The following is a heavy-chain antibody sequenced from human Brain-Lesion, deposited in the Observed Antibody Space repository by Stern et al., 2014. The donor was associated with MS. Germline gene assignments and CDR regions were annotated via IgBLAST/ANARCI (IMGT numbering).Heavy chain of an antibody. CDR3: ARGERWFDS. D-gene: IGHD3-10*01. V-gene: IGHV3-74*02. J-gene: IGHJ5*01. CDR1: GFPFSNYW. Sequence: EDQLVESGGGVVQPGGSLRLSCAASGFPFSNYWMHWVRQAPGTGLVWVSRVNNDGRRTSYADSVKGRFTMSRDNAKNTLYLQMNSLRVEDTAIYYCARGERWFDSWGQGTLVTVSS. CDR2: VNNDGRRT.